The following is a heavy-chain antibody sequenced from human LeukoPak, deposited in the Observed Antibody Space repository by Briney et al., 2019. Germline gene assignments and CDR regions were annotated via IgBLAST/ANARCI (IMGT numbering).Heavy chain of an antibody. CDR1: EFTFSSFA. V-gene: IGHV3-23*01. CDR3: AKHSSGYYYFDY. D-gene: IGHD3-22*01. J-gene: IGHJ4*02. CDR2: ISGSGATT. Sequence: GGSLRLSCAASEFTFSSFAMSWVRQARGKGLEWVSAISGSGATTYSADSVKGRFTISRDNSKNTLYLQMDSLRAEDTAIYYCAKHSSGYYYFDYWGQGTLVTVSS.